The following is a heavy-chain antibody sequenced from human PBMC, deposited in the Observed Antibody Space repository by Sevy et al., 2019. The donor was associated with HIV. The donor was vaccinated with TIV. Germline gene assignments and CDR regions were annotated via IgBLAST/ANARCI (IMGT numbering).Heavy chain of an antibody. D-gene: IGHD3-3*02. V-gene: IGHV3-23*01. J-gene: IGHJ3*01. CDR2: ISGNGENT. CDR3: ARDGRGISALNF. Sequence: GGSLRLSCAASEFTFSSHAVSWVRQAPGKGLEWVSAISGNGENTHYADSVRGRFTISRDNFKNTLYLHMSTLRAEDTALYYCARDGRGISALNFWGQGTMVPVSS. CDR1: EFTFSSHA.